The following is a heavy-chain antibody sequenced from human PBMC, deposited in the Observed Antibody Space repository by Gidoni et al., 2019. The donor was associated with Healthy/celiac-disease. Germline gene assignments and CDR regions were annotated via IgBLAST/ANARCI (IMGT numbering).Heavy chain of an antibody. V-gene: IGHV1-69*01. CDR3: ARSTAYCGGDCYPFDY. J-gene: IGHJ4*02. CDR2: IIPIFGTA. D-gene: IGHD2-21*02. Sequence: QVQLVQSGAEVKKPGSSVKVSCKASGGSFSSYAISWVRQAPGQGLEWMGGIIPIFGTANYAQKFQGRVTITADESTSTAYMELSSLRSEDTAVYYCARSTAYCGGDCYPFDYWGQGTLVTVSS. CDR1: GGSFSSYA.